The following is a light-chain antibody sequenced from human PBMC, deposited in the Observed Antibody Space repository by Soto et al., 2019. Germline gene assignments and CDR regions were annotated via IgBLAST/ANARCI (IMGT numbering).Light chain of an antibody. CDR3: QQYNNWPPYT. Sequence: EIVMRQSPATLSVSPGERVTLSCRASQSVSNNLAWYQQKPGQAPRLLIYDTSTRATGIPVRFSGSGSGTEVTLTISGLQSEDFAVYYCQQYNNWPPYTFGQGTKLEIK. CDR2: DTS. V-gene: IGKV3-15*01. CDR1: QSVSNN. J-gene: IGKJ2*01.